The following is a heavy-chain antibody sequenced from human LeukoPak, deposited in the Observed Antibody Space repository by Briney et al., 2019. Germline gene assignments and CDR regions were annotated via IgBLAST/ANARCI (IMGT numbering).Heavy chain of an antibody. J-gene: IGHJ6*03. V-gene: IGHV4-59*01. CDR1: GGSISSYY. Sequence: SETLSLTCTVSGGSISSYYWSWIRQPPGKGLEWIGYAYYSGGTNYNPSLESRVTMSVDTSKNQFSLKLSSVTAADTAAYYCARGGYYTLEYYYYMEIWGKGTTVTVSS. CDR2: AYYSGGT. D-gene: IGHD3-3*01. CDR3: ARGGYYTLEYYYYMEI.